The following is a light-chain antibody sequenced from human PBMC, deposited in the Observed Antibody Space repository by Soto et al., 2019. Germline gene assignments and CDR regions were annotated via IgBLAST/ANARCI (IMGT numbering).Light chain of an antibody. CDR2: GAS. CDR1: QSVSSTY. V-gene: IGKV3D-20*02. Sequence: RVLTMYPAPLSLSPGERATLSCRASQSVSSTYLAWYQQKPGQAPRLLIYGASSRATGIPDRFSGSGSGTDFTLTISILEPEYLATYCCQQGNSCPLTFGQGTRLDIK. CDR3: QQGNSCPLT. J-gene: IGKJ5*01.